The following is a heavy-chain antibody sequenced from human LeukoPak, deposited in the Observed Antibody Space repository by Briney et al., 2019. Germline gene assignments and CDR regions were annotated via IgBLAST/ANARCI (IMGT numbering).Heavy chain of an antibody. CDR3: ASLGWAPEYYDYVHSDY. Sequence: SETLSLTCTVSGYSISSGYYWSWIRQPPGKGLEWIGYIYYSGSTNYNPSLKSRVTISVDTSKNQFSLKLSSVTAADTAVYYCASLGWAPEYYDYVHSDYWGQGTLVTVSS. J-gene: IGHJ4*02. D-gene: IGHD3-16*01. V-gene: IGHV4-38-2*02. CDR1: GYSISSGYY. CDR2: IYYSGST.